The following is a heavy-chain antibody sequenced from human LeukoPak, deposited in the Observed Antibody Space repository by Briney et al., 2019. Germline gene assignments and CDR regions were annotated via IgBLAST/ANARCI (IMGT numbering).Heavy chain of an antibody. V-gene: IGHV4-39*07. CDR3: AREPRGGNSFDI. CDR2: IDHSGIT. J-gene: IGHJ3*02. Sequence: PSETLSLTCTVSGXSISSSADYWGWIRQPPGKGLEWIGEIDHSGITNYNPSLKSRVTISVDTSKNQFSLRLSSVTAADTAVYYCAREPRGGNSFDIWGQGTMVTVSS. D-gene: IGHD3-16*01. CDR1: GXSISSSADY.